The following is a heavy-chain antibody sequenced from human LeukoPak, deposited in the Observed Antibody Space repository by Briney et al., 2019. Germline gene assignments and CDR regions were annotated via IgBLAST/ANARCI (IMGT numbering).Heavy chain of an antibody. CDR2: ISYSGST. Sequence: PSETLSLTCTVSGGSISGGSYYWGWIRQPPGQGLEWIGSISYSGSTYYNPSLKSRVTVSVETSKNQFSLKLSSVTAADTAVYYCATHTYDSSGYYFVYWGQGTLITVSS. D-gene: IGHD3-22*01. CDR1: GGSISGGSYY. CDR3: ATHTYDSSGYYFVY. V-gene: IGHV4-39*01. J-gene: IGHJ4*02.